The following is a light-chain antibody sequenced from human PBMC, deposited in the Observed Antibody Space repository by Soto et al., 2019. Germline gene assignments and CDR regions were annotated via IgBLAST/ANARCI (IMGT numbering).Light chain of an antibody. CDR1: QTISRY. CDR3: QQRSGWST. J-gene: IGKJ2*01. V-gene: IGKV3-11*01. CDR2: DTS. Sequence: IVLTQSPVTLSLSPGESATLSCRASQTISRYLAWYQRRPGQAPRLLIYDTSNRAPGVSARFSGGGSGTDFTLTISSLEPEDFAVYYCQQRSGWSTFGQGTKLEIK.